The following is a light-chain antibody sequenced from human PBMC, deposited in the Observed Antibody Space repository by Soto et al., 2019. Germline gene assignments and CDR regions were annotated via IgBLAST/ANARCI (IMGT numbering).Light chain of an antibody. CDR2: DAS. Sequence: EIVLTQSPATLSLSPGERATLSCRASQSVSSYLAWYQQKPGQAPGLLIYDASNRATGIPARFSGSGSGTDFTLTISSLEPEDFAVYYCQQRSNWPRVYTFGQGTKLEIK. CDR3: QQRSNWPRVYT. V-gene: IGKV3-11*01. CDR1: QSVSSY. J-gene: IGKJ2*01.